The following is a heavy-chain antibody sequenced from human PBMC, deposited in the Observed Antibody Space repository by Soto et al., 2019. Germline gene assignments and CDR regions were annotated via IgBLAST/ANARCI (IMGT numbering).Heavy chain of an antibody. Sequence: EVQLVESGGGLVQRGGSGGLPGAAPKFTITATGMHWARQPPGKGRGWVSRINSDGSSISYADAVKGRFTISRDNAKNTLYLQMNSLRVEDTAVYYCAREVSHGYVLRGMDVWGQGTTVTVFS. J-gene: IGHJ6*02. CDR3: AREVSHGYVLRGMDV. CDR2: INSDGSSI. D-gene: IGHD5-18*01. CDR1: KFTITATG. V-gene: IGHV3-74*01.